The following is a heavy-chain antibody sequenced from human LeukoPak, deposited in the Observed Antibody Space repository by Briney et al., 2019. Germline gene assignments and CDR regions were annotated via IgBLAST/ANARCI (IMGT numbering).Heavy chain of an antibody. J-gene: IGHJ4*02. Sequence: PLETLSLTCTVSVDSITSYYWSWIRQPPGKGLEWIGYIYSSGSTTYNPSLKSRVTISVDTSKNQFSLMLTSVTAADTAVYYCARRAVAENYFDYWGQGTLVTDSS. CDR1: VDSITSYY. D-gene: IGHD6-19*01. CDR3: ARRAVAENYFDY. CDR2: IYSSGST. V-gene: IGHV4-59*08.